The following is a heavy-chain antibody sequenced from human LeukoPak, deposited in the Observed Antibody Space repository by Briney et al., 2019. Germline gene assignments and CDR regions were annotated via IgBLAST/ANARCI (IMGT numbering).Heavy chain of an antibody. CDR1: GYTFTGYH. CDR3: ARDGHYDILTGYFQD. D-gene: IGHD3-9*01. J-gene: IGHJ1*01. V-gene: IGHV1-69*13. CDR2: IIPIFGTA. Sequence: GASVKVSCKASGYTFTGYHMHWVRQAPGQGLEWMGGIIPIFGTANYAQKFQGRVTITADESTSTAYMELSSLRSEDTAVYYCARDGHYDILTGYFQDWGQGTLVTVSS.